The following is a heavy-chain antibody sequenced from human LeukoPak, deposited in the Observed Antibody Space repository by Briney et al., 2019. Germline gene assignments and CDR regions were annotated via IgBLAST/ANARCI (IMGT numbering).Heavy chain of an antibody. V-gene: IGHV4-59*02. CDR2: IYHTGST. CDR1: GGSVSDYY. CDR3: ASRELGNDY. J-gene: IGHJ4*02. D-gene: IGHD1-1*01. Sequence: PSETLSLTCTISGGSVSDYYWSWIRQSPGKGLEWIGYIYHTGSTSYSPSLKSRVTISADTSQKQFSLKLSSVSAADTAVYYCASRELGNDYWGWGKRVTVSS.